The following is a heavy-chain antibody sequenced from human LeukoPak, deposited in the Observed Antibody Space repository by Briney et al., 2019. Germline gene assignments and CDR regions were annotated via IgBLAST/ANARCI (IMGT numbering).Heavy chain of an antibody. Sequence: KPSETLSLTCAVSGYSISSGYYWGWIRPPPGKGLEWIGIIYHSGSTYYNPSLKSRVTISVDTSKNQFSLKLSSVTAADTAVYYCARLTTPFDYRGQGTLVTVSS. J-gene: IGHJ4*02. D-gene: IGHD4/OR15-4a*01. CDR2: IYHSGST. CDR1: GYSISSGYY. V-gene: IGHV4-38-2*01. CDR3: ARLTTPFDY.